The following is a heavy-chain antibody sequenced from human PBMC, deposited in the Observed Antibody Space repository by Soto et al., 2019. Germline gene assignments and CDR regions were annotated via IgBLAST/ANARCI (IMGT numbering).Heavy chain of an antibody. V-gene: IGHV4-38-2*02. J-gene: IGHJ5*02. D-gene: IGHD2-15*01. CDR1: GYSISSGYH. CDR3: ARQDRVVAEGRWFDP. Sequence: SETLSLTCTGSGYSISSGYHWAWIRQPPGKGLEWLGSVHYSGNTYYNPSLKSRLTISVDKSKNQFSLNLSSVTAADTAVYYCARQDRVVAEGRWFDPWGQGTLVTVS. CDR2: VHYSGNT.